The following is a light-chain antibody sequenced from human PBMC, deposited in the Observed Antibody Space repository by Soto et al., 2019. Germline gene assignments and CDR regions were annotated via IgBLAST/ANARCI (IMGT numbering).Light chain of an antibody. J-gene: IGLJ1*01. CDR3: SSHTTSSTLFYV. CDR1: SSDISRYNY. V-gene: IGLV2-14*01. Sequence: QSALTQPASVSGSPGQSITIYCTGTSSDISRYNYVSWYQHHPGKAPKLIIYVVIDRPSGVSNRFSGSKSGNTASLTISGLQTEDEADYYCSSHTTSSTLFYVFGAGTKVTVL. CDR2: VVI.